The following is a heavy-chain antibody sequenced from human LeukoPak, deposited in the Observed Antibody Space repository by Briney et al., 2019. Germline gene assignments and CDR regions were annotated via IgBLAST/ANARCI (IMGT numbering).Heavy chain of an antibody. D-gene: IGHD3-3*01. V-gene: IGHV4-39*07. CDR3: ARGGLEWLLFAFDI. CDR2: IYYSGST. Sequence: SETLSLTCTVSGGSISSSSYYWGWIRQPPGKGLEWIGSIYYSGSTYYNPSLKSRVTISVDTSKNQFSLKLSSVTAADTAVYYCARGGLEWLLFAFDIWGQGTMVTVSS. J-gene: IGHJ3*02. CDR1: GGSISSSSYY.